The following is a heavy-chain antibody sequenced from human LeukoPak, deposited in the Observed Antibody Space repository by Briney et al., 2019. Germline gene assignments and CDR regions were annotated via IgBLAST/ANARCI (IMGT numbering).Heavy chain of an antibody. J-gene: IGHJ4*02. V-gene: IGHV4-39*07. CDR3: AREEFGTACFDS. Sequence: SETLSLTCTVSSGSISSGAYYWGWIRQPPGKGLEWVGSIYHSGSTFYTPSLKGRVTISVDTSKNQFYLKLTSVTAADTAVFFCAREEFGTACFDSWGQGTLVTASS. CDR1: SGSISSGAYY. CDR2: IYHSGST. D-gene: IGHD1-7*01.